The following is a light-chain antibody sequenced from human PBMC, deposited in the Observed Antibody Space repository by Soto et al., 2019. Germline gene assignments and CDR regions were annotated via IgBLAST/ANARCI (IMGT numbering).Light chain of an antibody. CDR3: KHYNNWPLT. V-gene: IGKV3D-15*01. Sequence: EIVLTQSPGTLSLSPGERATLSCRASQSVSNNYLAWYQQKPGQAPRLLIYDASSRATDIQDRFSGSGSGTEFTLTISSLQSEDFAVYYCKHYNNWPLTFGGGTKVDIK. CDR2: DAS. J-gene: IGKJ4*01. CDR1: QSVSNN.